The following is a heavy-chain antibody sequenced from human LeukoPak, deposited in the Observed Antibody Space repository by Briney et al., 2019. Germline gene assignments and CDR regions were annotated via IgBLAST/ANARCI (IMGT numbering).Heavy chain of an antibody. Sequence: PGESLRLSCAASGFTFSSYSMNWVRQAPGKGLEWVSYISTSSSVIYYADSVKGRFTISRDNAKNSLYLQMSSLRAEDTAVYYCARTPPNHYDSSGYYSHYDYWGQGTLVTVSS. CDR1: GFTFSSYS. D-gene: IGHD3-22*01. CDR2: ISTSSSVI. J-gene: IGHJ4*02. CDR3: ARTPPNHYDSSGYYSHYDY. V-gene: IGHV3-48*04.